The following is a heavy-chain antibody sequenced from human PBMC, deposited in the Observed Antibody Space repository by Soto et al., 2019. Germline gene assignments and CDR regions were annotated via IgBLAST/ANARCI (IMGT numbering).Heavy chain of an antibody. CDR1: GFTFSSYW. V-gene: IGHV3-7*01. CDR2: IKQDGSEK. CDR3: ARDILDDYDAIDY. D-gene: IGHD4-17*01. Sequence: GGSLRLSCAASGFTFSSYWMSWVRQAPGRGLEWVANIKQDGSEKYYVDSVKGRFTISRDNAKNSLYLQMNSLRAEDTAVYYCARDILDDYDAIDYWGQGTLVTVSS. J-gene: IGHJ4*02.